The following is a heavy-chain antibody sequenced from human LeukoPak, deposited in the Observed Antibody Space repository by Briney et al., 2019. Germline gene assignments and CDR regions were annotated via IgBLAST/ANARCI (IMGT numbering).Heavy chain of an antibody. Sequence: SETLSLTCTVSGYSISGGYYWGWVRQPPGKGLEWIGSIYHSGSTYYNPSLKSRVTISVDTSKNQFSLKLSSVTAADTAVYYCAREHSNYDGIDYWGQGTLVTVSS. CDR2: IYHSGST. CDR3: AREHSNYDGIDY. CDR1: GYSISGGYY. V-gene: IGHV4-38-2*02. J-gene: IGHJ4*02. D-gene: IGHD4-11*01.